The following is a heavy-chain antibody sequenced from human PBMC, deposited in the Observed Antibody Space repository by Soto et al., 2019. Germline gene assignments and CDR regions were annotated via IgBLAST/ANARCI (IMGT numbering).Heavy chain of an antibody. J-gene: IGHJ4*03. CDR1: GFTFSSYD. CDR2: ISYDGSNK. D-gene: IGHD3-22*01. V-gene: IGHV3-30*18. Sequence: PGGSLRLSCAASGFTFSSYDMHWVRQAPGKGLEWVAVISYDGSNKYYADSVKGRFTISRDNSKNTLYLQMNSLRAEDTAVYYCAKDSGYYDSSARSYFDYWGQGTLVTVSS. CDR3: AKDSGYYDSSARSYFDY.